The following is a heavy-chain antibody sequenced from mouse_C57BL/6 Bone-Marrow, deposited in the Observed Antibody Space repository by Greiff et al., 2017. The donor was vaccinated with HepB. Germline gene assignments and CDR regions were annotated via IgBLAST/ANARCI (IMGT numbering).Heavy chain of an antibody. CDR3: ASQVLFAD. CDR2: INPSSGYT. J-gene: IGHJ3*01. V-gene: IGHV1-4*01. Sequence: VQLQQSGAELARPGASVKMSCKASGYTFTSYTMHWVKQRPGQGLEWIGYINPSSGYTKYNQKFKDKATLTADKSSSTAYMQLSSLTSEDSAVYYCASQVLFADWGQGTLVTVSA. CDR1: GYTFTSYT.